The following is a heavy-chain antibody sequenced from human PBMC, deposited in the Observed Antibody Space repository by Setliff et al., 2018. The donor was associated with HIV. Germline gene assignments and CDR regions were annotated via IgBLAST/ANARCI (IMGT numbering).Heavy chain of an antibody. Sequence: PSETLSLTCTVSGFSISSDYYGGWIRQPPGKGLEWIGSIYHSGSTYYNPPLQSRVTMAVDTSKNQFSLKLSSVTAADTAVYYCASYYGADEPSYYFDFWGQGTQVTVSS. CDR3: ASYYGADEPSYYFDF. D-gene: IGHD3-22*01. CDR1: GFSISSDYY. V-gene: IGHV4-38-2*02. J-gene: IGHJ4*02. CDR2: IYHSGST.